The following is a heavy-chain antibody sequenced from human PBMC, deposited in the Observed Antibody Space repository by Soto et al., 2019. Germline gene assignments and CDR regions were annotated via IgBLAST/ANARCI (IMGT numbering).Heavy chain of an antibody. CDR2: ISWNSGNI. CDR1: GFTFDDYA. CDR3: EKDPRYHDYNFVSDYNYYALDV. Sequence: EVQLVESGGGLVQPGRSLRLSCAASGFTFDDYAMHWVRQGPGKGLEWVSGISWNSGNIGYTDSVKGRFTISRDNAKNSLYLPMNSLRAEDTALYYCEKDPRYHDYNFVSDYNYYALDVWGQGTTVTVS. J-gene: IGHJ6*02. D-gene: IGHD4-4*01. V-gene: IGHV3-9*01.